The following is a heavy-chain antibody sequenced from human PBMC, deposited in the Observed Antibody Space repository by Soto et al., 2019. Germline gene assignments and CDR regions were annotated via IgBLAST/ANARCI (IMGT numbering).Heavy chain of an antibody. J-gene: IGHJ6*03. D-gene: IGHD2-15*01. CDR2: MNPNSGNT. V-gene: IGHV1-8*01. CDR3: ARGLDCSGGSCYYPSYYYYYYMDV. Sequence: GASVKVSCKASGYTFTRYDINWVRQATGQGLEWMGWMNPNSGNTGYAQKFQGRVTMTRNTSISTAYMELSSLRSEDTAVYYCARGLDCSGGSCYYPSYYYYYYMDVWGKGTTVTVSS. CDR1: GYTFTRYD.